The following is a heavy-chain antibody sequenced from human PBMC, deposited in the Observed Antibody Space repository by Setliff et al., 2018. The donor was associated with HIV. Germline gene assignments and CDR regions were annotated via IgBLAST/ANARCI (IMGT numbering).Heavy chain of an antibody. V-gene: IGHV4-39*01. CDR1: GDSISSSSCY. CDR3: ARWHPPYGFWEEDY. J-gene: IGHJ4*02. Sequence: SETLSLTCTVSGDSISSSSCYWAWIRQPPGKGLEWIGNIYYSGTTFYNPSLKSRVTVSVDTSKNQFSLKLSSVTAADTAVYYCARWHPPYGFWEEDYWGQGTLVTVSS. D-gene: IGHD3-10*01. CDR2: IYYSGTT.